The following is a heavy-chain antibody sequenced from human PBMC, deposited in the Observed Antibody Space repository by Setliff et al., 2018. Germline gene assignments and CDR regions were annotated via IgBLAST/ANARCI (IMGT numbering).Heavy chain of an antibody. J-gene: IGHJ4*02. CDR2: ISAYNGFI. CDR1: GYSFPSYG. V-gene: IGHV1-18*01. Sequence: GASVKVSCKASGYSFPSYGISWVRQAPGQGLEWMGWISAYNGFIIYAQMFQGRVIMTTDTSTSTAYMELRSLRSDDTAVYYCARDRPMVVVADNLALFDYWGQGTLVTLL. CDR3: ARDRPMVVVADNLALFDY. D-gene: IGHD2-15*01.